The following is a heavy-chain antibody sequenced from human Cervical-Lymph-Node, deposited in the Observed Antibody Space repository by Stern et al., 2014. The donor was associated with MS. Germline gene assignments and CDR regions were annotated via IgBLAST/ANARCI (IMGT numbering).Heavy chain of an antibody. Sequence: VQLEESGPGLVKPSETLSLTCTVSGGSLSNFYWTWIRQSPGKGLEWMGSTSSWPTNYNPSLKSRVTFSLDPSKAQFFLRLPSGTAADTAVYYCAREEIEPLFYLEYWGQGILVTVSS. CDR1: GGSLSNFY. CDR3: AREEIEPLFYLEY. J-gene: IGHJ4*02. CDR2: TSSWPT. V-gene: IGHV4-4*08. D-gene: IGHD3-22*01.